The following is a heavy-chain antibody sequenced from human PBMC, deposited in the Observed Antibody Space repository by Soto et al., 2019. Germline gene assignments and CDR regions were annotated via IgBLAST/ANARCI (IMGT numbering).Heavy chain of an antibody. CDR1: GFTFSSYS. CDR2: ISSDGRNE. D-gene: IGHD6-13*01. V-gene: IGHV3-30*03. J-gene: IGHJ4*02. CDR3: ARDLAAGDY. Sequence: GSLRLSCAASGFTFSSYSMNWVRQAPGKGLEWVAVISSDGRNEYYADSVKGRFTISRVTLTMDTSTRTVYMELSSLRFDDTAVYYCARDLAAGDYWGQGTLVTVSS.